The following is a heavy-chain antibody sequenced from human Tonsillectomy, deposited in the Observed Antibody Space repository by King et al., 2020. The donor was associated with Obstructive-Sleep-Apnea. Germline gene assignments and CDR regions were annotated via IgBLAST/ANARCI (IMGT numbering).Heavy chain of an antibody. J-gene: IGHJ2*01. CDR1: GGSISSSNYY. Sequence: QLQESGPGLVKPSETPSLSCTVSGGSISSSNYYWGWIRQPPGKGLEWIGNIYYSGRTYYNPSLKSRVTISVDTSKNQFSLKVSSVTAADTAVYYCARDPYSSGWYWYFDLWGRGTLVTVSS. CDR2: IYYSGRT. D-gene: IGHD6-19*01. CDR3: ARDPYSSGWYWYFDL. V-gene: IGHV4-39*07.